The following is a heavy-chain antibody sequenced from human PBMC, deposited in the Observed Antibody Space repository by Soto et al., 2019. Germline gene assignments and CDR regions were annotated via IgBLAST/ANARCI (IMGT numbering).Heavy chain of an antibody. CDR3: ARDFFDSSDYTTNWFDP. CDR2: IYHTGNA. J-gene: IGHJ5*02. CDR1: GDSISNSRFY. Sequence: SETLSLTCSVSGDSISNSRFYWAWIRQPPGEGLEWIGSIYHTGNAYYNPSLKSRVTISFDTSKNQFSLKLTSVTAADPALYYCARDFFDSSDYTTNWFDPWGQGTLVTVSS. V-gene: IGHV4-39*01. D-gene: IGHD3-22*01.